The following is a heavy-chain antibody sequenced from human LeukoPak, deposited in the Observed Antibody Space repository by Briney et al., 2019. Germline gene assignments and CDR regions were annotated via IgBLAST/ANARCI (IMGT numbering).Heavy chain of an antibody. CDR2: ISYDGSNK. CDR3: AKGEPTDWYFDL. CDR1: GFTFSSYG. V-gene: IGHV3-30*18. Sequence: GGSLRLSCVASGFTFSSYGMHWVRQAPGKGLEWVALISYDGSNKYYADSVKGRFTISRDNSKNTLYLQMNSLRAEDTAVYYCAKGEPTDWYFDLWGRGTLVTVSS. J-gene: IGHJ2*01.